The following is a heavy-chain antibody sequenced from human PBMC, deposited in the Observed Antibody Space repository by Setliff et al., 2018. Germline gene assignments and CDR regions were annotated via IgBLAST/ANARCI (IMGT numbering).Heavy chain of an antibody. J-gene: IGHJ5*02. CDR1: GDSISSYY. Sequence: SETLSLTCTVSGDSISSYYWSWIRQPPGKGLEWIGYIYHSGSTNYNPSLKSRVTMSVATFENHFSLKLNSLTAADTAVYYCARVTNWGLDLRFDPWGQGILVTVS. D-gene: IGHD7-27*01. V-gene: IGHV4-59*01. CDR2: IYHSGST. CDR3: ARVTNWGLDLRFDP.